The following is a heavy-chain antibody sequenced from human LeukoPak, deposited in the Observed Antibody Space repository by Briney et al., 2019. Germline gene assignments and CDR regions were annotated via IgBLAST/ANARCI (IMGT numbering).Heavy chain of an antibody. CDR1: GFTFSSYW. CDR3: ARGHNSNWDHCFDN. CDR2: IKQGGSEK. V-gene: IGHV3-7*01. Sequence: GGSLRLSCAASGFTFSSYWMNWVRQAPGKGLEWVANIKQGGSEKHYVDSANGRFTISRDNARNSLYLQVNNLRAEDTAIYYCARGHNSNWDHCFDNWGQGTLVTVSS. J-gene: IGHJ4*02. D-gene: IGHD6-13*01.